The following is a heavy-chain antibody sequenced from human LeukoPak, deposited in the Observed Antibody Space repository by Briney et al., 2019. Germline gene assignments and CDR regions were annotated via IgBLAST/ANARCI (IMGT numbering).Heavy chain of an antibody. V-gene: IGHV1-69*05. Sequence: GSSVKVSCKASGGTFSSYAISWVRQAPGQGLEWMGGIIPIFGTANYAQKFQGRVTITTDESTSTAYMEPSSLRSEDTAVYYCARIAARLQNWFDPWGQGTLVTVSS. CDR3: ARIAARLQNWFDP. CDR2: IIPIFGTA. CDR1: GGTFSSYA. J-gene: IGHJ5*02. D-gene: IGHD6-6*01.